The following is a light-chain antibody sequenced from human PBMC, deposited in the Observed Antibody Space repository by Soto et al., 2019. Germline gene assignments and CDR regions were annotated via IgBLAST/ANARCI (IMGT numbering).Light chain of an antibody. CDR1: TSNIGAGCD. CDR2: ANR. CDR3: QSYVTSLSGSYV. Sequence: SVLTQPPAVSGAPGQRVIVSCTGSTSNIGAGCDVYWFQQLPGTSPKLLIFANRHRPSGVPDRFSASRSGSSASLTITGLQAEDEADYYCQSYVTSLSGSYVCGSGTKVTVL. J-gene: IGLJ1*01. V-gene: IGLV1-40*01.